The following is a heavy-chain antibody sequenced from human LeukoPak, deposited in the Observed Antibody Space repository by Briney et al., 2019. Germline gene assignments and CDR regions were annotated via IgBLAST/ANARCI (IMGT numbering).Heavy chain of an antibody. V-gene: IGHV1-46*01. CDR3: ARDFGFGESDGFDY. CDR1: GYTFTSYY. D-gene: IGHD3-10*01. CDR2: INPSGGST. Sequence: ASVKVSCKASGYTFTSYYMHWVRQAPGQGLEWMGIINPSGGSTSNAQKFQGRVPMTRDTSTSRVYMELSSLRSEDTAVYYCARDFGFGESDGFDYWGQGTLVTVSS. J-gene: IGHJ4*02.